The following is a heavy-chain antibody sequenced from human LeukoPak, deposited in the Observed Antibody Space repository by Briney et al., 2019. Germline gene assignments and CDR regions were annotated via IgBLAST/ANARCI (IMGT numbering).Heavy chain of an antibody. CDR2: ITSSNTYI. J-gene: IGHJ6*03. D-gene: IGHD2/OR15-2a*01. CDR1: GFTFSSYS. V-gene: IGHV3-21*01. CDR3: ARGELGDYYYFYMDV. Sequence: GGSLRLSCAASGFTFSSYSMNWVRQAPGKGLEWVSSITSSNTYIYYGDSVKGRFTISRDDAKNSLFLQMNSLRAEDTATYYCARGELGDYYYFYMDVWGKGTTVTVSS.